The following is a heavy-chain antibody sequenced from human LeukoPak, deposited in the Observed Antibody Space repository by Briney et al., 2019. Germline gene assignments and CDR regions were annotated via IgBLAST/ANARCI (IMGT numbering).Heavy chain of an antibody. Sequence: GASVKVSCKTSGYTFTDHYIHWIRQTPRGGLEWLGWINPQRGSTDSSQKFQGRLTMTRDTSINTAYMELFSLTSDDTAIYYCARSTLIIIRGVVDYWGQGSLVAVSS. CDR2: INPQRGST. V-gene: IGHV1-2*02. CDR1: GYTFTDHY. D-gene: IGHD3-16*02. CDR3: ARSTLIIIRGVVDY. J-gene: IGHJ4*02.